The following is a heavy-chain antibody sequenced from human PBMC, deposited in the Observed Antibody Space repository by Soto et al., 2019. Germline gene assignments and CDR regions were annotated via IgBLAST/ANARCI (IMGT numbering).Heavy chain of an antibody. V-gene: IGHV2-5*02. J-gene: IGHJ1*01. D-gene: IGHD4-4*01. CDR3: AHSRLPSSLTTSAEYFQH. CDR2: IYWDDDK. Sequence: QITLKESGPALVRPTQTLTLTCTFSGFSLTTSGVSVAWIRQPPGKALEWLALIYWDDDKRYSPSLKTRLTITKDTSENQVVLRMTNMDPVHTATYFCAHSRLPSSLTTSAEYFQHWGQGTLVTVSS. CDR1: GFSLTTSGVS.